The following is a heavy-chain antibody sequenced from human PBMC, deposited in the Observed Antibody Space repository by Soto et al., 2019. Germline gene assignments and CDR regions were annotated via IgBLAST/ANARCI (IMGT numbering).Heavy chain of an antibody. CDR3: AGSGFLESLRELDY. CDR1: GGSFSGYY. J-gene: IGHJ4*02. D-gene: IGHD3-3*01. V-gene: IGHV4-34*01. CDR2: INHSGST. Sequence: SETLSLTCAVYGGSFSGYYWSWIRQPPGKGLEWIGEINHSGSTNYNPSLKSRVTISVDTSKNQFSLKLSSVTAADTAVHHCAGSGFLESLRELDYWGQGTLVTVS.